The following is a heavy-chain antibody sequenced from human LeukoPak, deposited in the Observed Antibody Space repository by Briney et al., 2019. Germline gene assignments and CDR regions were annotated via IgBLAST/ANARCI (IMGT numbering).Heavy chain of an antibody. CDR2: IYYSGST. Sequence: KPSETLSLTCTVSGGSISSYYWSWIRQPPGKGLEWIGYIYYSGSTNYNPSHKSRVTISVDTSTNQFSLKLSSVTAADTAVYYCARPIVGFCSGGSCYSGYWYFDLWGRGTLVTVSS. J-gene: IGHJ2*01. CDR3: ARPIVGFCSGGSCYSGYWYFDL. CDR1: GGSISSYY. V-gene: IGHV4-59*08. D-gene: IGHD2-15*01.